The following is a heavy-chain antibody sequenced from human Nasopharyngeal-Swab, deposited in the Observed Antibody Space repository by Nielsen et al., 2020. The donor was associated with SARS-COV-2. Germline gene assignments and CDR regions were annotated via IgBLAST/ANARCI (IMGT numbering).Heavy chain of an antibody. J-gene: IGHJ6*03. CDR2: IKQDGSEK. Sequence: GGSLRLSCAASGFTFSSYWMSWVRQAPGKGLEWVANIKQDGSEKYYVDSVKGRFTISRDNAKNSLYLQMNSLRAEDTAVYYCARGGADCSSTSCYVSYYYYYMDVWGKGTTVTVSS. CDR1: GFTFSSYW. D-gene: IGHD2-2*01. V-gene: IGHV3-7*01. CDR3: ARGGADCSSTSCYVSYYYYYMDV.